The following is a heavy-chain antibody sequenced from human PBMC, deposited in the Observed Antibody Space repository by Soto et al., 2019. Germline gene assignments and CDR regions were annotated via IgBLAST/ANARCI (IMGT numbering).Heavy chain of an antibody. CDR2: VYYSGST. J-gene: IGHJ4*02. Sequence: PSETLSLTCTVSGGSIRSDYWSWILQPPGKGLEWIGYVYYSGSTKYNPSLKSRVTISVDSSKNQFSLKLDSVTAADTAVYYCARLGGYYQAFDHWGQGTLVTVS. D-gene: IGHD3-3*01. V-gene: IGHV4-59*08. CDR3: ARLGGYYQAFDH. CDR1: GGSIRSDY.